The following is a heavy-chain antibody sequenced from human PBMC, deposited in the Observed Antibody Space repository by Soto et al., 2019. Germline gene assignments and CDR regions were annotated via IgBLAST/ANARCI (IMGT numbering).Heavy chain of an antibody. CDR3: AKLAITMIVVVSKEVDV. CDR2: ISYDGSNK. J-gene: IGHJ6*02. D-gene: IGHD3-22*01. CDR1: GFTFSSYG. Sequence: QVQLVESGGGVVQPGRSLRLSCAASGFTFSSYGMHWVRQAPGKGLEWAAVISYDGSNKYYADSVKGRFTISRDNSKNTLYLQMNSLRAEDTAVYYCAKLAITMIVVVSKEVDVWGQGTTVTVSS. V-gene: IGHV3-30*18.